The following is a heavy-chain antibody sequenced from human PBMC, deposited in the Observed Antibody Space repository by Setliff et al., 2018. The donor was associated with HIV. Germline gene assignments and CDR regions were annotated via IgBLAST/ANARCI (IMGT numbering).Heavy chain of an antibody. D-gene: IGHD3-3*01. J-gene: IGHJ4*02. CDR1: GFTFSTYS. Sequence: GGSLRLSCEASGFTFSTYSMNWVRQAPGKGLEWVSSISSSSHSKYYADSVKGRFTISRDNANNSLCLQMNSLTAEDTAVYYCARDVSWRVRTYIDYWGQGALVTVSS. CDR2: ISSSSHSK. CDR3: ARDVSWRVRTYIDY. V-gene: IGHV3-21*01.